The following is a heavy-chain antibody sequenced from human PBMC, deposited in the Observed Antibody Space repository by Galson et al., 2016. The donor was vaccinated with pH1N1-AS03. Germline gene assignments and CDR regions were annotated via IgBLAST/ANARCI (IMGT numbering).Heavy chain of an antibody. CDR2: ITYGGTTK. J-gene: IGHJ4*02. V-gene: IGHV3-30*03. CDR3: AREDRNFDY. Sequence: SLRLSCAASGFAFSSYGMHWVRQAPGKGLEWVALITYGGTTKFYAGSLKGRFNISRDNSKNTLYLQMNSPRAEDTAIYYCAREDRNFDYWGQGTLVTVSS. CDR1: GFAFSSYG. D-gene: IGHD1-14*01.